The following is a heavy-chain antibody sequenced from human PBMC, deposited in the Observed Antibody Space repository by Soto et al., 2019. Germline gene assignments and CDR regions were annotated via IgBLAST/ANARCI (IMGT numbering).Heavy chain of an antibody. CDR1: GYSFTDYH. J-gene: IGHJ6*02. V-gene: IGHV1-2*04. D-gene: IGHD2-8*01. CDR3: ARGDSTDCSNGVCSFFYNHDMDV. Sequence: ASVKGSCKASGYSFTDYHIHWVRQAPGQGLEWLGRINPKSGGTSTAQKFQGWVTMTTDTSISTASMELTRLTSDDTAIYYCARGDSTDCSNGVCSFFYNHDMDVWGQGTTVT. CDR2: INPKSGGT.